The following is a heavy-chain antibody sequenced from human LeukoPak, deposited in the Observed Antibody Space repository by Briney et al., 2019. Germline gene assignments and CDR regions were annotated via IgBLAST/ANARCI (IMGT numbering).Heavy chain of an antibody. CDR3: ATGTSYRDSFDV. J-gene: IGHJ3*01. V-gene: IGHV1-69*11. CDR1: GGTFSTYP. D-gene: IGHD3/OR15-3a*01. Sequence: GASVKVSCKASGGTFSTYPINWVRQAPGQGLELMGRIIPILSQSNYAQKFQGTVSITADEFTDTAYMELSSLRSEDTAVYYCATGTSYRDSFDVWGQGTMVTVSS. CDR2: IIPILSQS.